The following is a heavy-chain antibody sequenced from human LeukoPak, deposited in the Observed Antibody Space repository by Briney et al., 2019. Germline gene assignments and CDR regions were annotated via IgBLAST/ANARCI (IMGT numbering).Heavy chain of an antibody. CDR2: IAYSGTT. CDR3: ARGLKMYSSSWYGVFDY. CDR1: GGSMSSYY. J-gene: IGHJ4*02. Sequence: PSETLSLTCTVSGGSMSSYYWSWIRQVPGKGLAWIAYIAYSGTTSYNPSLKSRVTISVDTSKNQFSLKLSSVTAADTAVYYCARGLKMYSSSWYGVFDYWGQGTLVTVSS. V-gene: IGHV4-59*12. D-gene: IGHD6-13*01.